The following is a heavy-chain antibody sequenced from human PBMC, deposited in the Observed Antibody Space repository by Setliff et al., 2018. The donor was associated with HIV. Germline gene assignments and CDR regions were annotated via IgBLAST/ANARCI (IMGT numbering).Heavy chain of an antibody. V-gene: IGHV3-49*04. CDR3: TRDKGYAFDI. Sequence: PGGSLRLSCTASGFTFGDYAMSWVRQAPGKGLEWVGFIRSKANGGTTEYAASVKDRFTVSRDESKSIAYLQINSLKTEDTAVYYCTRDKGYAFDIWGQGTMVTVSS. J-gene: IGHJ3*02. CDR1: GFTFGDYA. CDR2: IRSKANGGTT. D-gene: IGHD5-18*01.